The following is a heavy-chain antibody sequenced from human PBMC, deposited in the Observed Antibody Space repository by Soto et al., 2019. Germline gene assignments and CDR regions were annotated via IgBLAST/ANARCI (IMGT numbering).Heavy chain of an antibody. D-gene: IGHD6-13*01. V-gene: IGHV1-18*01. J-gene: IGHJ4*02. CDR2: INTYNGNT. Sequence: QVQLVQSGGEVKKPGASVKVSGKASGYTFTNYGVNWVRQAPGQGLEWMGWINTYNGNTNYVQRLQGRVTLTTDTSTRTAYMELRSLTSDDTAVYYCARGSSPVDFDYWGQGTLVTVSS. CDR1: GYTFTNYG. CDR3: ARGSSPVDFDY.